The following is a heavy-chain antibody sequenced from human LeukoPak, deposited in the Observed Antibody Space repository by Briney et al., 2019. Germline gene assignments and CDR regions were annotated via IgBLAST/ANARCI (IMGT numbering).Heavy chain of an antibody. CDR3: ARDRRSVSSGWLGTRDDAFDI. J-gene: IGHJ3*02. D-gene: IGHD6-19*01. Sequence: ASVKVSCKASGGTFSSYSISWVRQAPGQGLEWMGGIVPIFGTADYAQKFQGRVTITADKSTSTAYMELSSLRSEDTAVYYCARDRRSVSSGWLGTRDDAFDIWGQGTMVTVSS. CDR2: IVPIFGTA. V-gene: IGHV1-69*06. CDR1: GGTFSSYS.